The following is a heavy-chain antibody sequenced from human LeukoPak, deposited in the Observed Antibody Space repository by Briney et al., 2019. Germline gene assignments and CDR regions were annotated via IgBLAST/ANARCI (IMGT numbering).Heavy chain of an antibody. J-gene: IGHJ6*02. CDR3: ARGSNYYDSSGYYHASLKYYYYGMDV. CDR1: GYTFTSYY. V-gene: IGHV1-46*01. Sequence: ASVKVSCKASGYTFTSYYMHWVRQAPGQGLEWMGIIDPSGGSTSYAQKFQGRVTITADESTSTAYMELSSLRSEDTAVYYCARGSNYYDSSGYYHASLKYYYYGMDVWGQGTTVTVSS. D-gene: IGHD3-22*01. CDR2: IDPSGGST.